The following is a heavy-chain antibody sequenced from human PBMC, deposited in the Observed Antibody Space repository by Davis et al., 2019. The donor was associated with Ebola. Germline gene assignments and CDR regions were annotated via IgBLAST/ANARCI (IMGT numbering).Heavy chain of an antibody. CDR3: AREQWLVPGWFDP. J-gene: IGHJ5*02. D-gene: IGHD6-19*01. V-gene: IGHV4-30-4*01. Sequence: MPSETLSLTCTVSGGSISSGDYYWSWICQPPGKGLEWIGYIYYSGSTYYNPSLKSRVTISVDTSKNQFSLKLSSVTAADTAVYYCAREQWLVPGWFDPWGQGTLVTVSS. CDR1: GGSISSGDYY. CDR2: IYYSGST.